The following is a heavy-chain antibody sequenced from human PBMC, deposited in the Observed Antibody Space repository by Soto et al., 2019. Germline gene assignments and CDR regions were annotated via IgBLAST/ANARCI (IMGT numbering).Heavy chain of an antibody. CDR3: ARGRMGAALFSHPRSYDYAFDP. J-gene: IGHJ5*02. CDR1: GYTFTTYD. CDR2: MNPDSGDT. Sequence: QVQLVQSGAEVRKPGASVKVSCKASGYTFTTYDINWVRQATGQGLEWLGWMNPDSGDTGYGWKFQGRVTMTRNTSIGTAYMELNSLRSDDSAMYYCARGRMGAALFSHPRSYDYAFDPWGQGTLVTVSS. D-gene: IGHD3-16*01. V-gene: IGHV1-8*01.